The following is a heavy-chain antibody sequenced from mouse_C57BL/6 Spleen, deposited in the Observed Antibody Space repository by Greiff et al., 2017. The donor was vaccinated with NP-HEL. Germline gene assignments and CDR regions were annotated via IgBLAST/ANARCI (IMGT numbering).Heavy chain of an antibody. CDR2: ISSGSSTI. CDR3: ATTVVEAY. J-gene: IGHJ3*01. CDR1: GFTFSDYG. Sequence: EVMLVESGGGLVKPGGSLKLSCAASGFTFSDYGMHWVRQAPEKGLEWVAYISSGSSTIYYADTVKGRFTIARDNAKNTLFLQMTSLRSEDTAMYYCATTVVEAYWGQGTLVTVSA. V-gene: IGHV5-17*01. D-gene: IGHD1-1*01.